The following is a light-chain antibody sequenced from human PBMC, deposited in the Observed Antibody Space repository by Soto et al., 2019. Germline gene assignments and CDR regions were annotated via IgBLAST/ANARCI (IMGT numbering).Light chain of an antibody. CDR2: DAS. CDR3: QQFRYSPWT. V-gene: IGKV3-20*01. CDR1: QSVSITY. J-gene: IGKJ1*01. Sequence: EIVLTQSPGTLSLSPGERATLSCRASQSVSITYIAWYQQKPGQAPRLLMYDASTRATGIPGRFSGSGSGTDFTLTISRLEPEDFALYYCQQFRYSPWTFGQGTRVEIK.